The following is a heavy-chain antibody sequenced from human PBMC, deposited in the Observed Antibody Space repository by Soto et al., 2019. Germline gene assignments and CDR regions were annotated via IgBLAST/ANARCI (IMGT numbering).Heavy chain of an antibody. Sequence: EGQLVEAGGGLVQAGGSLRLTCEGFGLTFSPYWMTWVRQAPGKGLEWVASIKEDGSVKNYADSVKGRFTVSRDKVKRAMFLKMNAVRADDTAVYFCARDVSSEYASILDVWGRGARVTVSS. D-gene: IGHD3-3*01. CDR1: GLTFSPYW. CDR2: IKEDGSVK. J-gene: IGHJ4*02. V-gene: IGHV3-7*03. CDR3: ARDVSSEYASILDV.